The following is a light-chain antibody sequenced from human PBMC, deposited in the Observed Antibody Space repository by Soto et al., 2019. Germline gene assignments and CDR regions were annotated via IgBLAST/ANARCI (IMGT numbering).Light chain of an antibody. V-gene: IGKV3-15*01. J-gene: IGKJ4*02. CDR2: GAS. CDR1: ESVRHY. Sequence: EIVLTQSPATLSLSPGERATLSCRASESVRHYVAWYQQKPAQAPRLLIHGASTRATDIPARFSGSGSGTEFTLTITSLQSEDVAVYYCQQYHNWPPGLTFGGGTRVEIK. CDR3: QQYHNWPPGLT.